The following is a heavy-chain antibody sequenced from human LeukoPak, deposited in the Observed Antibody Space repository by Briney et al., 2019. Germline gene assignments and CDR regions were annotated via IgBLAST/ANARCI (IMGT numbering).Heavy chain of an antibody. Sequence: GGSLRLSCAASGFTFDDYGMSWVRQAPGKGLEWVSGINWNGGSTVYADSLKGRFTISRDNAKNSLSLQMSSLRAEDTALYYCARIIMDYGGNWRAFDIWGQGTMVTVSS. CDR2: INWNGGST. CDR1: GFTFDDYG. J-gene: IGHJ3*02. D-gene: IGHD4-23*01. V-gene: IGHV3-20*04. CDR3: ARIIMDYGGNWRAFDI.